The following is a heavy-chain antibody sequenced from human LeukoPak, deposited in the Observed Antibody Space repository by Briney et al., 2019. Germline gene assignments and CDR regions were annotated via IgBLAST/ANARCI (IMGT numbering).Heavy chain of an antibody. D-gene: IGHD1-26*01. CDR3: ARRSGTYHAFDI. CDR2: FYYTGST. CDR1: GGSISSNGYY. J-gene: IGHJ3*02. Sequence: SETLSLTCTASGGSISSNGYYWGWIGPRPGMGLVGIVRFYYTGSTFYSPSLNSRVTMSVDTSKSQFSLKLSSVTAADTAVYYWARRSGTYHAFDIWGQGTMVTVSS. V-gene: IGHV4-39*01.